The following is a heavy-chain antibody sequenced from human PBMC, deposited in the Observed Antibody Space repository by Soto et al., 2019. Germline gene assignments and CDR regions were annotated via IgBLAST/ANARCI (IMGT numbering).Heavy chain of an antibody. D-gene: IGHD3-22*01. V-gene: IGHV3-23*01. Sequence: EVQLLESGGGLVQPGGSLRLSCAASGFTFSSYAMSWVRQAPGKGLEWVSAISGSGGSTYYADSVKGRFTISRDNSKNTLYRQMNSLRAEDTAVYYCARDGYYYDSSGYYYSAFDIWGQGTMVTVSS. CDR1: GFTFSSYA. CDR3: ARDGYYYDSSGYYYSAFDI. CDR2: ISGSGGST. J-gene: IGHJ3*02.